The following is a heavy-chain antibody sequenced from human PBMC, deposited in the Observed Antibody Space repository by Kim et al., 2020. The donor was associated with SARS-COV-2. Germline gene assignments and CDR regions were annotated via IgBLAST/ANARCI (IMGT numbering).Heavy chain of an antibody. CDR3: AKTSPARSIAARHFDY. Sequence: SVKVRCTISSDNSKNTLDLQMNSLRAKDTTVYYCAKTSPARSIAARHFDYWGQGTLVTVSS. V-gene: IGHV3-23*01. D-gene: IGHD6-6*01. J-gene: IGHJ4*02.